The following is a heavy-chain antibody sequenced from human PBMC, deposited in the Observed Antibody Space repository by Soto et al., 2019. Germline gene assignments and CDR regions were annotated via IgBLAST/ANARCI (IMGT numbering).Heavy chain of an antibody. CDR3: ARHLRRGPVVKGMDV. D-gene: IGHD3-10*01. CDR1: GGSISSSGYY. V-gene: IGHV4-39*01. Sequence: PSETLSLTCTVSGGSISSSGYYWGWTRQPPGKGLEWIGSIYYSGTTYYDPSLKSRVTMSVDTSKNQFSLKLSSMTAADTALYYSARHLRRGPVVKGMDVWGQGSTVTVSS. J-gene: IGHJ6*02. CDR2: IYYSGTT.